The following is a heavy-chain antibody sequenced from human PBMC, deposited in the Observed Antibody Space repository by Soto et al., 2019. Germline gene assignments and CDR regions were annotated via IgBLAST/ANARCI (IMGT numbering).Heavy chain of an antibody. V-gene: IGHV1-2*02. CDR1: SYTFTGYY. CDR2: INPNSGGT. J-gene: IGHJ6*02. D-gene: IGHD6-13*01. Sequence: SGQVSFEASSYTFTGYYMHWVRQAPGQGLELMGWINPNSGGTNYAQKFQGRVTMTRDTSISTAYMELSRLRSDDTAVYYCARAIAPYYYGMDVWGQGTTVTVSS. CDR3: ARAIAPYYYGMDV.